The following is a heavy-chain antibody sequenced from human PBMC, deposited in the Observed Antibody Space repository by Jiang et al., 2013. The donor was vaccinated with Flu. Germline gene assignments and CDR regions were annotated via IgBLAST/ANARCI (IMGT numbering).Heavy chain of an antibody. CDR1: GGSFSGYY. CDR2: INHSGST. Sequence: LLKPSETLSLTCAVYGGSFSGYYWSWIRQPPGKGLEWIGEINHSGSTNYNPSLKSRVTISVDTSKNQFSLKLSSVTAADTAVYYCARDLGGGANFDYWGQGTLVTVSS. J-gene: IGHJ4*02. D-gene: IGHD2-15*01. CDR3: ARDLGGGANFDY. V-gene: IGHV4-34*01.